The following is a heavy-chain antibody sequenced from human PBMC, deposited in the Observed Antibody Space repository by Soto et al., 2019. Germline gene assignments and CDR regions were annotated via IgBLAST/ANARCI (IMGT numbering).Heavy chain of an antibody. D-gene: IGHD3-3*01. J-gene: IGHJ6*03. CDR3: ARQDYDFWSGYYTVPYYYYMDV. V-gene: IGHV4-39*01. CDR1: GGSISSSSYY. Sequence: QLQLQESGPGLVKPSETLSLTCTVSGGSISSSSYYWGWIRQPPGKGLEWIGSIYYSGSTYYNPSLKSRVTISVHTYKNQFSLKMSSVTAADTAVYYCARQDYDFWSGYYTVPYYYYMDVWGKGTTVTVSS. CDR2: IYYSGST.